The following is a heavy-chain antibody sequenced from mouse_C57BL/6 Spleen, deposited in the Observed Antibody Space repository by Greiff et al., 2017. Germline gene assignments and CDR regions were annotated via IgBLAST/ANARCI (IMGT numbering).Heavy chain of an antibody. CDR2: ISYDGSN. V-gene: IGHV3-6*01. J-gene: IGHJ1*03. D-gene: IGHD1-1*01. Sequence: EVQLQASGPGLVKPSQSLSLTCSVTGYSITSGYYWNWIRQFPGNKLEWMGYISYDGSNNYNPSLKNRISITRETSKNQFFLKLSSLTTEYTATYYCARVTTVYHFDVWGTGTTVTVSS. CDR1: GYSITSGYY. CDR3: ARVTTVYHFDV.